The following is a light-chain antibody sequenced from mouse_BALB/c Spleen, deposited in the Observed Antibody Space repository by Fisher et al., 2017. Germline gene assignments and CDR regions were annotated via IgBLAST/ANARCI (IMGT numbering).Light chain of an antibody. V-gene: IGKV4-57*01. CDR3: QQWSSNPFT. Sequence: IVLTQTPAIMSASPGEKVTITCSASSSVSYMHWYQQKSGTSPKLLIYSTSNLASGVPSRFSGSGSGTFYSLTISRVEAEDAATYYCQQWSSNPFTFGSGTKLEIK. CDR2: STS. J-gene: IGKJ4*01. CDR1: SSVSY.